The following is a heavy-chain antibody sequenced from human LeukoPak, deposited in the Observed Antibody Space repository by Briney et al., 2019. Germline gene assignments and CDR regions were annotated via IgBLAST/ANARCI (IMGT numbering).Heavy chain of an antibody. Sequence: GGSLRLSCAASGFTFSSYAMHWVRQAPGKGLEWVAVIPYDGSNKYYADSVKGRFTISRDNSKNTLYLQMNSLRAEDTAVYYCARDASYSSGWYYRYYYYGMDVWGQGTTVTVSS. D-gene: IGHD6-19*01. V-gene: IGHV3-30-3*01. CDR2: IPYDGSNK. CDR1: GFTFSSYA. CDR3: ARDASYSSGWYYRYYYYGMDV. J-gene: IGHJ6*02.